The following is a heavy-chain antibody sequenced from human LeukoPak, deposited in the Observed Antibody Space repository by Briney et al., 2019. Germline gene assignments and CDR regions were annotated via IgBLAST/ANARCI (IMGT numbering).Heavy chain of an antibody. CDR2: IYYSGST. J-gene: IGHJ4*02. Sequence: PSETLSLTCTVSGGSISSGGSYWSWIRQHPGKGLEWIGYIYYSGSTFYNPSLKSRVIISVDTSKNQFSLNLSSVTAADTAVYYCARDLGTPFDYWGQGTLVTVSS. V-gene: IGHV4-31*02. CDR3: ARDLGTPFDY. D-gene: IGHD1-1*01. CDR1: GGSISSGGSY.